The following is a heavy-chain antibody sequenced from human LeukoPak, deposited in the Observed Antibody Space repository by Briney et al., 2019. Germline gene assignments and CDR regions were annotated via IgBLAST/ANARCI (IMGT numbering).Heavy chain of an antibody. Sequence: PGGSLRLSCAASGFTFSSYWMHWVRQAPGKGLVWVSRIYSDGISTSYADSMKGRFTISRDNAKNTLYLQMNSLKAEDTAIYYCAREGGSYSNYFDYWGQGTLVTVSS. V-gene: IGHV3-74*01. CDR2: IYSDGIST. J-gene: IGHJ4*02. D-gene: IGHD1-26*01. CDR3: AREGGSYSNYFDY. CDR1: GFTFSSYW.